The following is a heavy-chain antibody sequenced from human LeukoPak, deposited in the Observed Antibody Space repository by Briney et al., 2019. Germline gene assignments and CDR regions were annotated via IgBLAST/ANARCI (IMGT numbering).Heavy chain of an antibody. CDR2: ISSSSSYI. CDR3: ARDCGGDGPFFDY. CDR1: GFTFSSYS. V-gene: IGHV3-21*01. D-gene: IGHD2-21*02. J-gene: IGHJ4*02. Sequence: GGSLRLSCAASGFTFSSYSMNWVRQAPGKGLEWVSSISSSSSYIYYADSVKGRFTISRDNAKNSLYLQMNSLRAEDTAVYYCARDCGGDGPFFDYWGQGTLVTVSS.